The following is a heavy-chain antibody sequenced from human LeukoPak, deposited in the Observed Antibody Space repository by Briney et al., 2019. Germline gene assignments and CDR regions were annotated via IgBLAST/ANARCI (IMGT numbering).Heavy chain of an antibody. V-gene: IGHV4-61*02. Sequence: SETLSLTRTVSGGSITTGSYYWSWIRQPTGKALEWIGRIYSSGSTNYNPSLKSRVTISVDTSKNQFSLKLSSVTAADTAVYFCARGPYSYDSSGAFDIWGQGTMVTVSS. J-gene: IGHJ3*02. CDR2: IYSSGST. CDR1: GGSITTGSYY. CDR3: ARGPYSYDSSGAFDI. D-gene: IGHD3-22*01.